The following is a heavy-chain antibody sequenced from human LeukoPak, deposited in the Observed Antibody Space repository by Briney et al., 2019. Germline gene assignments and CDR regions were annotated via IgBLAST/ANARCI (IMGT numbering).Heavy chain of an antibody. V-gene: IGHV3-7*05. CDR3: AREIGSAARGR. Sequence: PGGPLRLSCAASGFTFNSYWMSWVRQAPGKGLEWVANIKEDGSEKYYVDSVKGRFTISRDNAKNSMYLQMNSLRAEDTAVYYCAREIGSAARGRWGQGTLVTVSS. CDR2: IKEDGSEK. J-gene: IGHJ4*02. D-gene: IGHD6-13*01. CDR1: GFTFNSYW.